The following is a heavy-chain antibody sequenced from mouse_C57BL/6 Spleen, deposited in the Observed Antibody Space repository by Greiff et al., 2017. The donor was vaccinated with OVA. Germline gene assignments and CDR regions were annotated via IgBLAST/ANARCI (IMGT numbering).Heavy chain of an antibody. V-gene: IGHV1-15*01. D-gene: IGHD2-3*01. CDR3: TRGDGLFAY. J-gene: IGHJ3*01. CDR1: GYTFTDYE. CDR2: IDPETGGT. Sequence: VKLQESGAELVRPGASVTLSCKASGYTFTDYEMHWVKQTPVHGLEWIGAIDPETGGTAYNQKFKGKAILTADKSSSTAYMELRSLTSEDSAVYYCTRGDGLFAYWGQGTLVTVSA.